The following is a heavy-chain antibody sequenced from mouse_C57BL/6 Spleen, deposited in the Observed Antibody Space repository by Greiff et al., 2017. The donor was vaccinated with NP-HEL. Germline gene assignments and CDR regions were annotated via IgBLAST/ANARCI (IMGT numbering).Heavy chain of an antibody. J-gene: IGHJ2*01. V-gene: IGHV1-69*01. CDR1: GYTFTSYW. CDR2: IDPSDSYT. D-gene: IGHD1-1*01. Sequence: QVQLQQPGAELVMPGASVKLSCKASGYTFTSYWMHWVKQRPGQGLEWIGEIDPSDSYTNYNQKFKGKSTLTVDKSSSTAYMQLSSLTSEDSAVYYCARRGYYWYFDYWGQGTTLTVSS. CDR3: ARRGYYWYFDY.